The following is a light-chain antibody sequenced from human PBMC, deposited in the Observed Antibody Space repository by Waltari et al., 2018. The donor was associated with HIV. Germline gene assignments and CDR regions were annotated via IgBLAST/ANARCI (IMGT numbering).Light chain of an antibody. V-gene: IGKV4-1*01. CDR3: QQYYSVPPT. Sequence: DIVMTQSPDSLAVSLGERASINCTSSRTVFYSSDKRNYLAWYLQRPGQSPKVLIFWAATRAFGVPDRFSGSGSGTDFSLTLSSLQADDVGIYYCQQYYSVPPTFGGGTKVEI. CDR1: RTVFYSSDKRNY. CDR2: WAA. J-gene: IGKJ4*01.